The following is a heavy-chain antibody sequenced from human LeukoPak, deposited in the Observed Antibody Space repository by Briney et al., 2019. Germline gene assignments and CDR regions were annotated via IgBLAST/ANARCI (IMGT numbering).Heavy chain of an antibody. V-gene: IGHV4-34*01. CDR1: GGSFSGYY. CDR2: INHSGST. Sequence: SETLSLTCAVYGGSFSGYYWSWIRQPPGKGLEWIGEINHSGSTNYNPSLKSRVTISVDTSKNQFSLKLSSVTAADTAVYYCARGEYCDILDVWGKGTTVTVSS. CDR3: ARGEYCDILDV. D-gene: IGHD3-9*01. J-gene: IGHJ6*04.